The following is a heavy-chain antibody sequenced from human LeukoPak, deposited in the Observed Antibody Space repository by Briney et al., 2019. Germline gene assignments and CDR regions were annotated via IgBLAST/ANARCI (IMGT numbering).Heavy chain of an antibody. Sequence: ASVKASCKASGATFSSYAISWVRQAPGQGLEWMGGLVPVYAIPNYAPKFRGRVTITADESTTTASMELSSLRSEDTAVYYCAGPIKDPRYCSSTSCYGFDIWGQGTMVTVSS. J-gene: IGHJ3*02. D-gene: IGHD2-2*01. V-gene: IGHV1-69*13. CDR1: GATFSSYA. CDR3: AGPIKDPRYCSSTSCYGFDI. CDR2: LVPVYAIP.